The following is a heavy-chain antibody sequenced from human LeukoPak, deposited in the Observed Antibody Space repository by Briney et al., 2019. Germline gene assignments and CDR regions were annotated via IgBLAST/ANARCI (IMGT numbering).Heavy chain of an antibody. CDR2: ISGSGGST. Sequence: GGSLRLSCAASGFTFSNYAMSWVRQAPGKGLEWVSAISGSGGSTYYADSVKGRFTISRDNSKNTLYLQMNSLRAEDTAVYYCAKDSSSGWDFSDYWGQGTLVTVSS. V-gene: IGHV3-23*01. J-gene: IGHJ4*02. D-gene: IGHD6-19*01. CDR1: GFTFSNYA. CDR3: AKDSSSGWDFSDY.